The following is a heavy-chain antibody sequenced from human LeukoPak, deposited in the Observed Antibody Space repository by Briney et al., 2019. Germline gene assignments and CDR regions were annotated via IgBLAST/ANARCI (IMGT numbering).Heavy chain of an antibody. CDR1: GGSISSYY. V-gene: IGHV4-4*07. CDR3: ARDGVAARPGYYYYYMDV. J-gene: IGHJ6*03. Sequence: PSETLSLTSTVSGGSISSYYWSWIRQPAGKGLEWIGRIYTSGSTNYNPSLKSRVTISVDKSKNQFSLKLSSVTAADTAVYYCARDGVAARPGYYYYYMDVWGKGTTVTVSS. CDR2: IYTSGST. D-gene: IGHD6-6*01.